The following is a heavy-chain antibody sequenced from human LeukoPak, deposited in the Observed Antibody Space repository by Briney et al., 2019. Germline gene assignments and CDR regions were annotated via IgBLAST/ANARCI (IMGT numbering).Heavy chain of an antibody. CDR1: GFTFSSYD. J-gene: IGHJ3*02. Sequence: PGGSLRLSCAASGFTFSSYDMHWVRQAPGKGLEWVALIWYDGSNKYYADSVKGRFTISRDNSRNTLYLQMNSLRAEDTAVYYCARAGPYDAFDIWGQGTTVTVSS. V-gene: IGHV3-33*08. CDR3: ARAGPYDAFDI. CDR2: IWYDGSNK. D-gene: IGHD1-14*01.